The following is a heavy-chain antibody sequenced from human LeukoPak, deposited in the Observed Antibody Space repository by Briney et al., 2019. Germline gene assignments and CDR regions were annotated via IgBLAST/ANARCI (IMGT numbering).Heavy chain of an antibody. CDR3: AKRDPFDY. Sequence: GGSMRLSCVASGFTFSNYAMSWDRQAPGKGLEWVSAISGSGGSTYYADSVKGRFTISRDNSKNMLYLQMNSLRADDTAVYYYAKRDPFDYWGQGTLVTVSS. CDR1: GFTFSNYA. V-gene: IGHV3-23*01. J-gene: IGHJ4*02. CDR2: ISGSGGST.